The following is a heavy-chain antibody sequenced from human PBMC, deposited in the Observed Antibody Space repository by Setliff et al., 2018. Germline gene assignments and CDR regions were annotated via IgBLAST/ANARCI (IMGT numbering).Heavy chain of an antibody. V-gene: IGHV1-18*01. CDR3: SRLVRFCTRIVCQRLSGDDY. Sequence: GASVKVSCKASGYTFTDFGVSWVRQAPGQGLEWVGWISPHNGNTYYAPRFQGTVLMTADTSTTTAYLELRSLRSDDTAVYYCSRLVRFCTRIVCQRLSGDDYWGQGTLVTV. CDR2: ISPHNGNT. CDR1: GYTFTDFG. D-gene: IGHD3-10*01. J-gene: IGHJ4*02.